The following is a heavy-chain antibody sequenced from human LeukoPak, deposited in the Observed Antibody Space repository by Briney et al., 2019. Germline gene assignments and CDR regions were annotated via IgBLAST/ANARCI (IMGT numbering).Heavy chain of an antibody. V-gene: IGHV3-30*18. Sequence: GGSLRLSCAASGSTFSRYGMHWVRQAPGKGLEWVAVISYDGSNKYYADSVKGRFTISRDNSKNTLYLQMNSLRAEDTAVYYCAKLWTGTTSYWGQGTLVTVSS. D-gene: IGHD1-1*01. CDR3: AKLWTGTTSY. CDR1: GSTFSRYG. CDR2: ISYDGSNK. J-gene: IGHJ4*02.